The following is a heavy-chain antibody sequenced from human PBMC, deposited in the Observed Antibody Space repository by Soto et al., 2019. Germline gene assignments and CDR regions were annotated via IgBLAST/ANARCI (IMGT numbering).Heavy chain of an antibody. D-gene: IGHD3-10*01. Sequence: PSETLSLTYTVSGGSISSGDYYWSWIRQPPGKGLEWIGYIYYSGSTYYNPSLKSRVTISVDTSKNQFSLKLSSVTAADTAVYYCARVGGFGATTIDYWGQGTLVTVYS. J-gene: IGHJ4*02. CDR2: IYYSGST. CDR3: ARVGGFGATTIDY. CDR1: GGSISSGDYY. V-gene: IGHV4-30-4*01.